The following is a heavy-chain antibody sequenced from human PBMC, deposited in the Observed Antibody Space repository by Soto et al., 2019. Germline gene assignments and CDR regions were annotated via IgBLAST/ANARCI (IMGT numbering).Heavy chain of an antibody. CDR3: VGGLSSSSLGSWEYYFDY. J-gene: IGHJ4*02. Sequence: QVQLQESGPGLVKPSETLSLTCTVSGGSISSYYWSWIRQPPGKGLEWIGYIYYSGSTNYNPSLKSRVTISVDTSKNQFSLKLSSVTAADTAVYYCVGGLSSSSLGSWEYYFDYWGQGTLVTVSS. D-gene: IGHD6-13*01. CDR2: IYYSGST. CDR1: GGSISSYY. V-gene: IGHV4-59*08.